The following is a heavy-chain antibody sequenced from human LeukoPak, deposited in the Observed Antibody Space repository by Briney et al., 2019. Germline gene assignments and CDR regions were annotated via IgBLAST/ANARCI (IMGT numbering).Heavy chain of an antibody. J-gene: IGHJ4*02. CDR3: ARAWGSGWPYYFDY. D-gene: IGHD6-19*01. CDR1: GYTFTNND. CDR2: MHPNSDDT. V-gene: IGHV1-8*01. Sequence: GASVRVSCKASGYTFTNNDIHWVRQATGQGLEWMGWMHPNSDDTGYAQKFQGRVTMTRNTSISTAYMELSSLRPEDTAVYYCARAWGSGWPYYFDYWGQGTLVTVSS.